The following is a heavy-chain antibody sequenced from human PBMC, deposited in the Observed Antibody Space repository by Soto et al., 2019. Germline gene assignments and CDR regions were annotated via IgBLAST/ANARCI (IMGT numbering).Heavy chain of an antibody. CDR3: AYNRWGTLIY. Sequence: SCPTLVNPTQTLTLTCTFSGFSLSTSGVGXGWIRQPPGKALEWLARIHWNDDKYYRPSLESRLTISKASSKNQVVLTMTNMDPVDTATYYCAYNRWGTLIYWGQGSLVTVSS. J-gene: IGHJ4*02. CDR2: IHWNDDK. V-gene: IGHV2-5*01. CDR1: GFSLSTSGVG. D-gene: IGHD1-20*01.